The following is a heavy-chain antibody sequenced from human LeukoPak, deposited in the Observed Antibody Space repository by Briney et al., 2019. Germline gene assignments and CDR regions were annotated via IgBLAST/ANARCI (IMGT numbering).Heavy chain of an antibody. Sequence: GGSLRLSCAASGFTFSNAWMSWVRQAPGKGLEWVGCIKSKTDGGTTDYAAPVKGRFTISRDDSKNTLYLQMNSLKTEDTAVYYCTTGAFDIWGQGTMVTVSS. CDR1: GFTFSNAW. CDR3: TTGAFDI. CDR2: IKSKTDGGTT. V-gene: IGHV3-15*01. J-gene: IGHJ3*02.